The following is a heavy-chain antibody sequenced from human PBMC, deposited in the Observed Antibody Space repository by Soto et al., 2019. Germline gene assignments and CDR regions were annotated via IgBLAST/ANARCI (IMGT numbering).Heavy chain of an antibody. CDR1: GYSFSRYW. J-gene: IGHJ6*02. D-gene: IGHD4-4*01. CDR3: ARRNLDLYYGMDV. Sequence: GESLKISCKGLGYSFSRYWIAWVRQMPGKGLEWMGIIYPGDATITYSPSFQGQVTISVDKSFNTAYLQWSSLKASDTAMYYCARRNLDLYYGMDVWGQGTTVTVSS. V-gene: IGHV5-51*01. CDR2: IYPGDATI.